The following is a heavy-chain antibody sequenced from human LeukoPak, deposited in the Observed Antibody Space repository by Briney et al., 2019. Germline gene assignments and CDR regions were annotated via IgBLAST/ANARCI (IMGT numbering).Heavy chain of an antibody. J-gene: IGHJ6*02. CDR3: AAGRVEMATVSYYYGMDV. CDR1: GFTFDDYA. D-gene: IGHD5-24*01. Sequence: GGSLRLSCAASGFTFDDYAMHWVRQAPGKGLEWVSLISGDGGSSYYPDSVKGRFTIPRDNSKNSLYLQMNSLRTEDTALYYCAAGRVEMATVSYYYGMDVWGQGTTVTVSS. V-gene: IGHV3-43*02. CDR2: ISGDGGSS.